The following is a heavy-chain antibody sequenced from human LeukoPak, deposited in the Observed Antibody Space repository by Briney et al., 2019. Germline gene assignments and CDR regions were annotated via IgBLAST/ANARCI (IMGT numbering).Heavy chain of an antibody. CDR2: INTNTGNP. CDR3: ARGVPGITMVRGVITLYYMDV. CDR1: GYTFTSYG. Sequence: ASVKVSCKASGYTFTSYGISWVRQAPGQGLEWMGWINTNTGNPTYAQGFTGRFVFSLDTSVSTAYLQISSLRSEDTAVYYCARGVPGITMVRGVITLYYMDVWGKGTTVTVSS. V-gene: IGHV7-4-1*02. J-gene: IGHJ6*03. D-gene: IGHD3-10*01.